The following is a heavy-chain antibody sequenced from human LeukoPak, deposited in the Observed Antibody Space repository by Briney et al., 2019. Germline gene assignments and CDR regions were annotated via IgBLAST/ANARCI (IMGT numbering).Heavy chain of an antibody. CDR2: IRYDGSHK. CDR1: GFTFSNAG. D-gene: IGHD3-3*01. Sequence: PGGSLRLSCAASGFTFSNAGMHWVRQAPGKGLEWVAFIRYDGSHKYYADSVKGRFTISRDSSRNTLSLQMNSLRAEDTAVYYCARKGDFWSGRPADYWGQGTLVTVSS. V-gene: IGHV3-30*02. J-gene: IGHJ4*02. CDR3: ARKGDFWSGRPADY.